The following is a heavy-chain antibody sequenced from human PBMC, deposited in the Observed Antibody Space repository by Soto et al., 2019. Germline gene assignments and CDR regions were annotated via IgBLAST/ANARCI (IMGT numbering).Heavy chain of an antibody. CDR3: ARNSSYWSKEVNYYSHRPFDV. Sequence: PSETLSLTCAVSGASVISTKWWSWVRQSPGEGLEWIGEIHHSETTNYNPSLKSRVTISVDKSKNQFSLKLNSVTASDTAVYYCARNSSYWSKEVNYYSHRPFDVWGQGTMVTVS. V-gene: IGHV4-4*02. D-gene: IGHD6-13*01. CDR1: GASVISTKW. CDR2: IHHSETT. J-gene: IGHJ3*01.